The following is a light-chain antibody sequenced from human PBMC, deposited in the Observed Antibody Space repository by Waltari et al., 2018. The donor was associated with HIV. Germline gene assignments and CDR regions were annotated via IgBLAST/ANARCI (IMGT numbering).Light chain of an antibody. V-gene: IGKV3-20*01. Sequence: ELVSTPSPDTLSLSPGERASLSCRASQSVSSSYLAWYQQKPGQAPRLLIYGASSRATGIPDRFSGSGSGTDFTLTISRLEPEDFAVYYCQQYGSSPRTFGQGTKLEIK. CDR1: QSVSSSY. CDR2: GAS. J-gene: IGKJ2*01. CDR3: QQYGSSPRT.